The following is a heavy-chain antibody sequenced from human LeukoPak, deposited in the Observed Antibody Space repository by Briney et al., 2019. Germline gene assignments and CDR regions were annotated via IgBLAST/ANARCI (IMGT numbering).Heavy chain of an antibody. D-gene: IGHD3-16*02. CDR2: ISSSSSYI. CDR1: GFTFSSYS. Sequence: PGGSLRLSCAASGFTFSSYSMTWVRQAPGKGLEWVSSISSSSSYIYYADSVKGRFTISRDNAKNSLYLQMNSLRAEDTAVYYCARVVEYYDYVWGSYRTDLFDYWGQGTTVTVSS. J-gene: IGHJ4*03. CDR3: ARVVEYYDYVWGSYRTDLFDY. V-gene: IGHV3-21*01.